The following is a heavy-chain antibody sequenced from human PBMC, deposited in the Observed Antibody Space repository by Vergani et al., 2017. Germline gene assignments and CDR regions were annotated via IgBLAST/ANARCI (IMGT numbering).Heavy chain of an antibody. CDR3: ASCGYSSGWYWSVGENWFDP. D-gene: IGHD6-19*01. CDR2: ISAYNGNT. CDR1: GYTFTSYG. Sequence: QVQLVQSGAEVKKPGASVKVSCKASGYTFTSYGISWVRQAPGQGLEWMGWISAYNGNTNYAQKLQGRVTMTTDTSTSTAYMELRSLRSDDTAVYYCASCGYSSGWYWSVGENWFDPWGQGTLVTVSS. V-gene: IGHV1-18*01. J-gene: IGHJ5*02.